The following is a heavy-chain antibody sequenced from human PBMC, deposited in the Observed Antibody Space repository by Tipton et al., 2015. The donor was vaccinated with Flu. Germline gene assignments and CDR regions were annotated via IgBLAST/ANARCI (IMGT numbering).Heavy chain of an antibody. CDR2: IYTSGST. Sequence: TLSLTCTVSGGSISSGSYYWSWIRQPAGKGLEWIGRIYTSGSTNYNPSLKSRVTISVDTSKNQFSLKLSSVTAADTAVYYCARLTPYYYDSIAYYYFDYWGQGTLVTVSS. V-gene: IGHV4-61*02. D-gene: IGHD3-22*01. CDR3: ARLTPYYYDSIAYYYFDY. CDR1: GGSISSGSYY. J-gene: IGHJ4*02.